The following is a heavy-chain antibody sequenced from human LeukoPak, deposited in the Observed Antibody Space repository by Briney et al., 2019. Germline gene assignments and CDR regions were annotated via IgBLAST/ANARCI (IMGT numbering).Heavy chain of an antibody. V-gene: IGHV3-23*01. J-gene: IGHJ4*02. CDR3: AKDPSDLGGSGSNNYFDC. CDR1: GFTFSSYD. D-gene: IGHD3-10*01. Sequence: TGGSLRLSCAASGFTFSSYDMSWVRQAPGKGLEWVSGITYSSGYTYYADSVKGRFTISRDNSRNTLYLQVNSLRAEDTAVYYCAKDPSDLGGSGSNNYFDCWGQGTLVTVSS. CDR2: ITYSSGYT.